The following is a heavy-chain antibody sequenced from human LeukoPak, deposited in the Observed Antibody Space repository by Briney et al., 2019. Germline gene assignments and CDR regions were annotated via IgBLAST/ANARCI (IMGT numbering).Heavy chain of an antibody. CDR3: ARDRWFGESLPAHFEY. Sequence: PGGSLRLSCAVSGFTVSTYAIHWVRQAPGKGLEWMAVMSYDGSKEYYADSVKGRFTIPRDNAKNSLYLQMNSLRVEDTAFYYCARDRWFGESLPAHFEYWGQGTLVTVSS. CDR2: MSYDGSKE. J-gene: IGHJ4*02. V-gene: IGHV3-30*04. D-gene: IGHD3-10*01. CDR1: GFTVSTYA.